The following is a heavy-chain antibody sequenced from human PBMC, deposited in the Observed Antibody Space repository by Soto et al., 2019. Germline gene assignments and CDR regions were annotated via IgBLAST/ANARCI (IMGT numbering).Heavy chain of an antibody. CDR2: ISYDGSNK. D-gene: IGHD2-15*01. Sequence: QVQLVESGGGVVQPGRSLRLSCAASGFTFSSYAMHWVRQAPGKGLEWVAVISYDGSNKYYADSVKGRFTISRDNSKNTLDLQMNSLRAEDTAVYYCARDCRGGSCYAYWGQGTLVTVSS. J-gene: IGHJ4*02. CDR3: ARDCRGGSCYAY. V-gene: IGHV3-30-3*01. CDR1: GFTFSSYA.